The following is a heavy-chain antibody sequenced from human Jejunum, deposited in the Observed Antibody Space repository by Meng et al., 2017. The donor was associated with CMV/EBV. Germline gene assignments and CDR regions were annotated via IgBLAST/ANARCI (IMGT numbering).Heavy chain of an antibody. Sequence: TFTDQAMHWVRQAPGKGLEWVSGITWKGDTIGYADSVKGRFTISRDNAKKSLYLQMNSLRPEDTALYYCARDFQLYYYHYYGMDVWGQGTTVTVSS. V-gene: IGHV3-9*01. CDR2: ITWKGDTI. CDR3: ARDFQLYYYHYYGMDV. D-gene: IGHD2-2*01. CDR1: TFTDQA. J-gene: IGHJ6*02.